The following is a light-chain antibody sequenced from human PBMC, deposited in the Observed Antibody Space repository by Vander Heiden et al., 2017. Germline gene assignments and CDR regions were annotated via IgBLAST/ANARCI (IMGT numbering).Light chain of an antibody. V-gene: IGKV3-11*01. CDR2: DAS. CDR1: QSISSY. J-gene: IGKJ5*01. Sequence: EIVFTQSPATLSLSPGERATLSCRASQSISSYLAWYQQKPGQAPRLLIYDASNRATGIPSRFSGSGSGTDFTFTISSLEPEDFAVYYCQQRSNVLGITFGHGTRLEIK. CDR3: QQRSNVLGIT.